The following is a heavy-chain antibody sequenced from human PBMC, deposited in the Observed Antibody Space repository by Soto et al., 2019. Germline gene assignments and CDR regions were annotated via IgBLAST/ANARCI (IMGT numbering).Heavy chain of an antibody. Sequence: QAQLVQSGPEVKKPGASVKVSCKASGYTFSTHGLSWVRQAPGQGLEWMGWITPSNGNTNYAQKLQGRLSRTTDTYTNTGYMEVWSLSSDVTAVYYCARFRLCSVSTCDPSFGFDMWGQGTVVTVSS. D-gene: IGHD2-15*01. J-gene: IGHJ3*02. V-gene: IGHV1-18*01. CDR3: ARFRLCSVSTCDPSFGFDM. CDR1: GYTFSTHG. CDR2: ITPSNGNT.